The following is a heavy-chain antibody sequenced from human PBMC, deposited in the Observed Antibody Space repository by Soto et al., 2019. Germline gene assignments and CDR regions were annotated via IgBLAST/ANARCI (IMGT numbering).Heavy chain of an antibody. CDR1: GGSFSGYY. CDR3: ARTASPRITMVWGVSHKYYFDY. J-gene: IGHJ4*02. Sequence: QVQLQQWGAGLLKPSETLSLTCAVYGGSFSGYYWSWIRQPPGKGLEWIGEINHSGSTNYNPSLKSRVTISVDTSKNQFSLKLSSVTAADTAVYYCARTASPRITMVWGVSHKYYFDYWGQGTLVTVSS. CDR2: INHSGST. V-gene: IGHV4-34*01. D-gene: IGHD3-10*01.